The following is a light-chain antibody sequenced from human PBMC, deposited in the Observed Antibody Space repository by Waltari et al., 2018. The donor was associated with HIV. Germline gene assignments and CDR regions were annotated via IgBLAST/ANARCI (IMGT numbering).Light chain of an antibody. CDR1: VLAKQY. CDR3: QSSDDSRPWI. J-gene: IGLJ2*01. V-gene: IGLV3-25*03. Sequence: YELTQPPSMSVSPGQTAKITCSGDVLAKQYAYWYQQKPGQAPVLVMSKDTQRPSEIPERFSGSSSGTTVTLTISGVQAEDEADYNCQSSDDSRPWIFGGGTKMTVL. CDR2: KDT.